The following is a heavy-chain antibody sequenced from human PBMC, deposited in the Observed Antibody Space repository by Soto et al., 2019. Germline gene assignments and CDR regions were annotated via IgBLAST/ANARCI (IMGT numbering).Heavy chain of an antibody. J-gene: IGHJ1*01. V-gene: IGHV3-23*01. CDR3: AKDVHYDIVTGIEYFDH. D-gene: IGHD3-9*01. Sequence: EVQLLESGGGLVQPGGSLKISCAVSGFTFRSYAMSWVRQAPGKGLEWVSGISGTGRVTNYAESVKGRFTISRDNPKNTLSLEMKSLRAEDPAVYYCAKDVHYDIVTGIEYFDHWGQGTLVTVSS. CDR1: GFTFRSYA. CDR2: ISGTGRVT.